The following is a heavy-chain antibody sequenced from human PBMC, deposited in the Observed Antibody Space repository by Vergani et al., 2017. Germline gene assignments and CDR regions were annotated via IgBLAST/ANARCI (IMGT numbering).Heavy chain of an antibody. Sequence: QVQLVESGGGVVQPGGSLRLSCAASGSTFTNYGMHWVRQAPGKGLEWVAFTRYDGIVEYYGDSVRGRFTISRDNSKNTLYLQMNRLRPEGTAVYYCATGGAAYCRGASCYDFFEYWGKGTLVTVAS. V-gene: IGHV3-30*02. CDR3: ATGGAAYCRGASCYDFFEY. CDR1: GSTFTNYG. D-gene: IGHD2-15*01. J-gene: IGHJ4*02. CDR2: TRYDGIVE.